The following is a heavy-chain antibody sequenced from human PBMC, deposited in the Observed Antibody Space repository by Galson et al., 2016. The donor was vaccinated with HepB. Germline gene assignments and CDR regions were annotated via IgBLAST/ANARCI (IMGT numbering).Heavy chain of an antibody. CDR3: AKERLVRRIFDH. Sequence: SLRLSCAASGFVFSNFGLSWVRQAPGKGLEWVASISTRHTTYYSDSVQGRFTISRDNSNNTLYLQMNGLRAEDADVYYCAKERLVRRIFDHWGQGTLLTVSS. J-gene: IGHJ4*02. V-gene: IGHV3-23*01. D-gene: IGHD1-1*01. CDR2: ISTRHTT. CDR1: GFVFSNFG.